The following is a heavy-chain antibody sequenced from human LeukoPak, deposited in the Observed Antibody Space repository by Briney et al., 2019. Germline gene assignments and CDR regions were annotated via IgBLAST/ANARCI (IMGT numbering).Heavy chain of an antibody. D-gene: IGHD6-19*01. J-gene: IGHJ3*02. V-gene: IGHV3-23*01. CDR3: ARGDSGWYFDAFDI. Sequence: PGGSLRLSCAASGFTFSSYAMSWVRQAPGKGLEWVSAISGSGGSTYYADSVKGRFTISRDNAKNSLYLQMNSLRAEDTAVYYCARGDSGWYFDAFDIWGQGTMVTVSS. CDR1: GFTFSSYA. CDR2: ISGSGGST.